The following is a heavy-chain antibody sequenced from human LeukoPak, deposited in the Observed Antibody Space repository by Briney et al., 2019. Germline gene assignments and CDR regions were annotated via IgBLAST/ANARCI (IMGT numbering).Heavy chain of an antibody. V-gene: IGHV4-34*01. CDR3: ARAAHYYDSSGYYYGPLDY. J-gene: IGHJ4*02. CDR2: INHSGST. Sequence: PSETLSLTCGVYGGSFSGYYWSWIRQPPGKGLEWIGEINHSGSTNYNPSLKSRVTISVDTSKNQFSLKLSSVTAADTAVYYCARAAHYYDSSGYYYGPLDYWGQGTLVTVSS. D-gene: IGHD3-22*01. CDR1: GGSFSGYY.